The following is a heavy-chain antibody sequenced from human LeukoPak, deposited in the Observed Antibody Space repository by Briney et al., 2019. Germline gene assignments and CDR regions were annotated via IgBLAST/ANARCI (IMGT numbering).Heavy chain of an antibody. V-gene: IGHV4-34*01. CDR2: INHSGST. D-gene: IGHD3-3*01. Sequence: SETLSLTCAVYGGSFSGYYWSWIRQPPGKGLEWIGEINHSGSTNYNPSLKSRVTISVDTSKNQFSLKLSSVTAADTAVYYCARARSGYYRYYYYCMDVWGKGTTVTVSS. J-gene: IGHJ6*03. CDR1: GGSFSGYY. CDR3: ARARSGYYRYYYYCMDV.